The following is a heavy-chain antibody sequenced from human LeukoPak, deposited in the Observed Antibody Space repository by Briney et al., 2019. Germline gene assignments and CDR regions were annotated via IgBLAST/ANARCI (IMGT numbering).Heavy chain of an antibody. CDR1: GGTFSSCA. CDR2: IIPILGIA. J-gene: IGHJ4*02. CDR3: ATDLKVGATGY. V-gene: IGHV1-69*04. D-gene: IGHD1-26*01. Sequence: GASVKVSCKASGGTFSSCAISWVRQAPGQGLEWTGRIIPILGIANYAQKFQGRVTITADKSTSTAYMELSSLRSEDTAVYYCATDLKVGATGYWGQGTLVTVSS.